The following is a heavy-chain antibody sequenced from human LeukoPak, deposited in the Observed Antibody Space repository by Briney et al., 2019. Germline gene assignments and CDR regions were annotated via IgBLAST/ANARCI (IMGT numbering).Heavy chain of an antibody. CDR1: GGSINSYY. CDR3: ARAGTSRYYFYHYMDV. V-gene: IGHV4-59*01. Sequence: PSETLSLTCTVSGGSINSYYWNWIRQPPGKGLEWIGYIYYSGSTDYNPSLKSRVSISIETSKNQFSLKLSSVTAADTAVYYCARAGTSRYYFYHYMDVWGRGTTVTVS. J-gene: IGHJ6*03. D-gene: IGHD3-10*01. CDR2: IYYSGST.